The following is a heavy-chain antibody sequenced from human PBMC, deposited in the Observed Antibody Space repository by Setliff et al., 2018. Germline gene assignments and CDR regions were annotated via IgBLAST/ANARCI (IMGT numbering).Heavy chain of an antibody. CDR2: VSPIDDGKS. Sequence: GASVKVSCKASGYTFTNYGITWVRLAAGQGLEWMGWVSPIDDGKSGYAQKFQGRVTMTWVTSISTAYMELSSLRSEDTAVYYCVRVTSGRLDFDYWGQGTPVTVSS. V-gene: IGHV1-8*01. J-gene: IGHJ4*02. CDR1: GYTFTNYG. D-gene: IGHD6-19*01. CDR3: VRVTSGRLDFDY.